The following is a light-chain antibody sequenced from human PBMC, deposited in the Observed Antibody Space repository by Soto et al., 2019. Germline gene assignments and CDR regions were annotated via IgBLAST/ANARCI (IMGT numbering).Light chain of an antibody. CDR3: HQYNYWPWT. J-gene: IGKJ1*01. CDR2: GAS. CDR1: QSVSSN. Sequence: EIVMTQSPATLSVSPGERTTLSCRASQSVSSNLAWYQQKPGQAPRLLIYGASTRATGIPARFSGSGSGTEFTLTISSLQSKDFAVYYYHQYNYWPWTFGQGTKVEIK. V-gene: IGKV3-15*01.